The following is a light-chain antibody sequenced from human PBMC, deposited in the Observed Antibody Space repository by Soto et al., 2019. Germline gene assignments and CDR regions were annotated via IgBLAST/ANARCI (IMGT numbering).Light chain of an antibody. CDR3: QQYYETPHT. Sequence: DHDMSQSQDSLSVSLGEGATVNWKTSQSILYSSNNNSYLAWYQQKPGQPLKLLIYWASSRESGVPDRFSGSGSGTDFTLTISSLQAEDVAVYYCQQYYETPHTFGQGTKVDIK. CDR1: QSILYSSNNNSY. V-gene: IGKV4-1*01. J-gene: IGKJ1*01. CDR2: WAS.